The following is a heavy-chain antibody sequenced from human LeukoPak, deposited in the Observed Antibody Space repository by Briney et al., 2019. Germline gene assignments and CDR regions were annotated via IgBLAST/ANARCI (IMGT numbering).Heavy chain of an antibody. V-gene: IGHV3-48*03. D-gene: IGHD6-13*01. CDR1: GFTFSTYD. Sequence: GGSLRLSCAASGFTFSTYDMNWVRQAPGKGLEWVSYISSGGSTIYYADSVKGRFTISRDSAKNSLYLQMNSLRAEDTAVYYCARARGIAAAGTGISYFDYWGQGTLVTVSS. CDR2: ISSGGSTI. CDR3: ARARGIAAAGTGISYFDY. J-gene: IGHJ4*02.